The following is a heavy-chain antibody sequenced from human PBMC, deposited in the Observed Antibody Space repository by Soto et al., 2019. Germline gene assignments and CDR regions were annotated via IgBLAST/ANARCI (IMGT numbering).Heavy chain of an antibody. CDR1: GYILTKYA. CDR2: IDGGNGDT. V-gene: IGHV1-3*01. J-gene: IGHJ4*02. Sequence: QVQLVQSGAEVKKPGASVKVSCEASGYILTKYAMHWVRQAPGQRLEWMGWIDGGNGDTRYSQRFQGRVTITRDTSASTAYMELSSLRSEDTAVYYCARGRERDCYNPLSYWGQGTLVTVSS. D-gene: IGHD2-21*01. CDR3: ARGRERDCYNPLSY.